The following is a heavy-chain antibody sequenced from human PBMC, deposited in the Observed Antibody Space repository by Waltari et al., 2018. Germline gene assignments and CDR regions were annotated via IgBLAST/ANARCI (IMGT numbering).Heavy chain of an antibody. CDR2: ISYDGSNK. D-gene: IGHD4-17*01. CDR1: GFTFRSLA. Sequence: QVQLVESGGGVVQHGRSLRLSWPASGFTFRSLAMNWVRQPPGKGLEWVAVISYDGSNKYYADSVKGRFTISRDNSKNTLYLQMNSLRAEDTAVYYCARDGHAVTSAAFDYWGQGTLVTVSS. J-gene: IGHJ4*02. V-gene: IGHV3-30-3*01. CDR3: ARDGHAVTSAAFDY.